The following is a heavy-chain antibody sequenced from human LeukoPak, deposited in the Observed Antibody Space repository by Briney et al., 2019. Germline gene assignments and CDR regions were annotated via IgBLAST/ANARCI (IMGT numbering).Heavy chain of an antibody. CDR1: GGTFSSYA. V-gene: IGHV1-69*13. CDR2: IIPIFGTA. CDR3: AKGSPIVPAAIGAFDY. J-gene: IGHJ4*02. Sequence: SVKVSCKASGGTFSSYAISWVRQAPGQGLEWMGGIIPIFGTANYAQKFQGRVTITADESTSTAYMELSSLRSEDTAVYYCAKGSPIVPAAIGAFDYWGQGTLVTVSS. D-gene: IGHD2-2*02.